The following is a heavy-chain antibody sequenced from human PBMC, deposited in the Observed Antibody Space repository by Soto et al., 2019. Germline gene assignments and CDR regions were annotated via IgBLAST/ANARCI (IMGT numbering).Heavy chain of an antibody. Sequence: PGGSLRLSCAAPGFTFGSYAMIWIRQVPGKGLEWISGLYGSGGGIHYADSVKGRFTISRDNSAYSVYLQMTNLRVEDTAVYYCAKDAVSGDGVWLAHDWGQGTVVTVSS. CDR3: AKDAVSGDGVWLAHD. CDR2: LYGSGGGI. V-gene: IGHV3-23*01. J-gene: IGHJ4*02. D-gene: IGHD4-17*01. CDR1: GFTFGSYA.